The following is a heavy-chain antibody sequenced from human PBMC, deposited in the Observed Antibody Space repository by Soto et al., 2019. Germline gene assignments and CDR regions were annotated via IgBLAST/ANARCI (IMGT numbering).Heavy chain of an antibody. Sequence: QVHLLQSGAEVKKPGASVKLSCKASGYTFTSNYLYWVRQAPGQGLEWLGMINPSDSSTTYARNFQGRVTMTRDTSTSTIYMEVTRLTSDDTAMYYCVRGSSSWRWHFDLWGRGTLVPVSS. CDR3: VRGSSSWRWHFDL. V-gene: IGHV1-46*03. J-gene: IGHJ2*01. D-gene: IGHD6-13*01. CDR1: GYTFTSNY. CDR2: INPSDSST.